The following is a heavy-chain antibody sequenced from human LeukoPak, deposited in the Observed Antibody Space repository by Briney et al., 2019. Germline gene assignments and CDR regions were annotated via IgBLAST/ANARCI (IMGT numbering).Heavy chain of an antibody. CDR2: IYYSGST. Sequence: SEILSLTCTVSGGSISSYYWSWIRQPPGKGLEWIGYIYYSGSTNYNPSLKSRVTISVDTSKNQFSLKLSSVTAADTAVYYCARAAGSGWTPFDYWGQGTLVTVSS. CDR3: ARAAGSGWTPFDY. D-gene: IGHD6-19*01. V-gene: IGHV4-59*01. CDR1: GGSISSYY. J-gene: IGHJ4*02.